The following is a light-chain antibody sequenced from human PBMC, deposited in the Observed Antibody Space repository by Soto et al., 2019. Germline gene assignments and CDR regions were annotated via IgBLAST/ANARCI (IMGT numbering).Light chain of an antibody. Sequence: QPVLTQPPSVSGAPGQRVTISCTGSSSNIGAGYDVHWYQRLPGTAPKLLIYGNSNRPSGVPDRFSGSKSVTSASLAITGLQAEDEADYYCQSYDSSLSGYVVFGGGTKLTVL. CDR3: QSYDSSLSGYVV. J-gene: IGLJ2*01. V-gene: IGLV1-40*01. CDR2: GNS. CDR1: SSNIGAGYD.